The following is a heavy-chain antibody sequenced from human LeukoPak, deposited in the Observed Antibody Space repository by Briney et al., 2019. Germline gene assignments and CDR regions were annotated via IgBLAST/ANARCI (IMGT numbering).Heavy chain of an antibody. CDR1: GFTFSDYY. D-gene: IGHD4-11*01. CDR3: ARGGSTVTTISSS. V-gene: IGHV3-74*01. CDR2: INSNGRTT. J-gene: IGHJ5*02. Sequence: GGSLRLSCAASGFTFSDYYMSWIRQAPGKGLEWVSLINSNGRTTTYGDAVKGRFTISRDNAKNTLYLQMNRLTAEDTAMYFCARGGSTVTTISSSWGQGTLVTVSS.